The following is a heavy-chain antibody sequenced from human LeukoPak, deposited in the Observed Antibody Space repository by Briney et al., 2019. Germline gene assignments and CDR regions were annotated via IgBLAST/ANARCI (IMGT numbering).Heavy chain of an antibody. CDR2: IWYDGSNK. CDR1: GFTFSNYD. CDR3: ATGRSYYYDH. V-gene: IGHV3-33*01. Sequence: GGSLRLSCAASGFTFSNYDIHWVRQAPGKGLEWLAVIWYDGSNKYYADSVKGRFTISRDNSRNTLYLQMSSLGAEDTAVYYCATGRSYYYDHWGQGTLVTVSS. D-gene: IGHD3-22*01. J-gene: IGHJ4*02.